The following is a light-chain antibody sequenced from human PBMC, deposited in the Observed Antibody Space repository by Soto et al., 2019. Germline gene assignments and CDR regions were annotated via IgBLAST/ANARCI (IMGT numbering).Light chain of an antibody. CDR3: SSYSISTAYL. Sequence: QSALTQPASVSGSPGQSITISCTGTSSNVGSYKLVSWYQQHPGKAPKLMIFEVNKRPSGVSNRFSGSKSGNTASLTISGLQAEDEADYFCSSYSISTAYLFGTGTKVNVL. J-gene: IGLJ1*01. CDR1: SSNVGSYKL. V-gene: IGLV2-14*02. CDR2: EVN.